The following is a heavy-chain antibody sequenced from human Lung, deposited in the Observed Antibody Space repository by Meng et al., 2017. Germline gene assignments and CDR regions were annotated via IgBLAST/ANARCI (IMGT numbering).Heavy chain of an antibody. CDR1: DDTFTGYG. J-gene: IGHJ4*02. V-gene: IGHV1-18*04. D-gene: IGHD3-10*01. CDR3: ARGTPGRSYSDF. CDR2: LGAHDGDR. Sequence: HVHPVQSGAEVKKPGASVKVSCKSSDDTFTGYGVSWVRQAPGQGLEWMAWLGAHDGDRSHAPRFQGRVTVTADRLTATSFMELRNLRYDDTAVYYCARGTPGRSYSDFWGQGTLVTVSS.